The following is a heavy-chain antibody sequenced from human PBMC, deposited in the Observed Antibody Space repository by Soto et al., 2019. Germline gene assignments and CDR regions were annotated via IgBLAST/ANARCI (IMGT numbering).Heavy chain of an antibody. CDR1: GFTFSSYA. V-gene: IGHV3-23*01. D-gene: IGHD6-13*01. Sequence: EVQLLESGGGLVQPGGSLRLSCAASGFTFSSYAMSWVRQAPGKGLEWVSAISGSGGSTYYADSGQGRFTISRDNSQTALYLQMNSLRAEDTAVYYCAKDPEQQLFSVWFDPWGQGTLVTVSS. CDR3: AKDPEQQLFSVWFDP. CDR2: ISGSGGST. J-gene: IGHJ5*02.